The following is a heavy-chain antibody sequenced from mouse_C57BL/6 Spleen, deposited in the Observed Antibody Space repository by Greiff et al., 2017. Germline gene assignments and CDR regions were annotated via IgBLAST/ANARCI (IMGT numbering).Heavy chain of an antibody. Sequence: VQLKESGAELVRPGASVTLSCKASGYTFTDYEMHWVKQTPVHGLEWIGAIDPETGGTAYNQKFKGKAILTADKSSSTAYMELRSLTSEDSAVYYCTRSTYGNYFDYWGQGTTLTVSS. CDR3: TRSTYGNYFDY. D-gene: IGHD2-1*01. J-gene: IGHJ2*01. CDR1: GYTFTDYE. V-gene: IGHV1-15*01. CDR2: IDPETGGT.